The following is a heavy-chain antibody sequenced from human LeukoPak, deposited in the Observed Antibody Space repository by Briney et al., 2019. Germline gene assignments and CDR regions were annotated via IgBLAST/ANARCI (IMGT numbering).Heavy chain of an antibody. CDR1: GGSFSGCY. V-gene: IGHV4-34*01. Sequence: KPSETLSLTCAVYGGSFSGCYWSWIRQPPGKGLEWIGEINHSGSTNYNPSLKSRVTISVDTSKNQFSLKLSSVTAADTAVYYCATRESLLWFGELSRYYYMDVWGKGTTVTVSS. J-gene: IGHJ6*03. D-gene: IGHD3-10*01. CDR3: ATRESLLWFGELSRYYYMDV. CDR2: INHSGST.